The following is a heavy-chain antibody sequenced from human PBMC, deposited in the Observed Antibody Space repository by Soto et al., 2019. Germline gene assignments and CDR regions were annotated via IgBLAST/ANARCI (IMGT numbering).Heavy chain of an antibody. D-gene: IGHD3-16*02. Sequence: EVQLLESGGGLVQPGGSLRRSCAASGFTFSSYAMSWVRQAPGKGLEWVSAISGSGGSTYYADSVKGRFTISRDNSKNTLYLQMNSLRAADTAVYYCAKDARTSQGDYIWGSYRRNWFDPWGQGTLVTVSS. CDR3: AKDARTSQGDYIWGSYRRNWFDP. CDR1: GFTFSSYA. J-gene: IGHJ5*02. CDR2: ISGSGGST. V-gene: IGHV3-23*01.